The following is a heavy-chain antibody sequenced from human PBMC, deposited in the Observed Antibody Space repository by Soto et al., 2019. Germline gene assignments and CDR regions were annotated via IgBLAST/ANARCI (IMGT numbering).Heavy chain of an antibody. CDR1: GFIFSNYA. D-gene: IGHD2-21*02. V-gene: IGHV3-33*01. Sequence: HVQLVESGGGVVQPGRSLRLSCAASGFIFSNYAMHWVRQAPGKGLEWVAVIWYHGRNQYYADYVKGRFTISRDQSENTLYLEMNSLKVEDTAVYYCSRESATAYYNDLDVWGQGTTVTVSS. CDR3: SRESATAYYNDLDV. CDR2: IWYHGRNQ. J-gene: IGHJ6*02.